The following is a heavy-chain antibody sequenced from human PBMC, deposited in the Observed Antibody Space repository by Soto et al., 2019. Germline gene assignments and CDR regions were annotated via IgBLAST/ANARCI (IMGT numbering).Heavy chain of an antibody. CDR2: ISGSGGST. D-gene: IGHD2-2*01. J-gene: IGHJ2*01. CDR1: GFTFSSYA. V-gene: IGHV3-23*01. Sequence: EVQLLESGGGLVQPGGSLRLSCAASGFTFSSYAMSWVRQAPGKGLEWVSAISGSGGSTYYADAVKGRFTISRDNSKNTLYLQMNSLRAEDTAVYYCAKDPRSRPINWYFDLWGRGTLVTVSS. CDR3: AKDPRSRPINWYFDL.